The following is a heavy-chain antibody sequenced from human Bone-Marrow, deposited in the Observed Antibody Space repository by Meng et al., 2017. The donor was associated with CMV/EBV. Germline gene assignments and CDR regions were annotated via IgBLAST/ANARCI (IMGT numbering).Heavy chain of an antibody. V-gene: IGHV4-61*01. Sequence: SETLSLTCTVSGGSVSNGSYYWSWIRQPPGKGLEWIGYIYYSGSTNYNPSLKSRVTISVDTSKNQFSLKLSSVTAAATAVYYCARDMGYRAYCSSTSCYSGRGGMDVWGQGTTVTVSS. J-gene: IGHJ6*02. CDR2: IYYSGST. CDR3: ARDMGYRAYCSSTSCYSGRGGMDV. D-gene: IGHD2-2*02. CDR1: GGSVSNGSYY.